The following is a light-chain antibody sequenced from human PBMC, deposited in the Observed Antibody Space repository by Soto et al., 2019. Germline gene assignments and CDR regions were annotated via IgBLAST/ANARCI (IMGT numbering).Light chain of an antibody. CDR1: ESISRDY. CDR3: QHYHGWPIT. Sequence: EIVLTQSPGTLSLSPGQRATLSCRASESISRDYLAWYQQRLGQAPRLLIYGASSGATGIPDRFSGSGSGTDFTLTISRLEPEDFAVYYCQHYHGWPITFGQGTRLEIK. CDR2: GAS. V-gene: IGKV3-20*01. J-gene: IGKJ5*01.